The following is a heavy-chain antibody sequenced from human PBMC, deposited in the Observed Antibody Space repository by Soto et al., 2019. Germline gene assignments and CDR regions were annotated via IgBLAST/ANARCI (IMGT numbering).Heavy chain of an antibody. Sequence: QVQLVQSGAEVKKPGASVKVSCKASGYTFTNYAMHWVRQAPGHRLEWVGWINAGDGSTKYSQNFQGRVTITRDTSGSTVFMELASLRSEDTAVYYCARPNTGWDYWGQGALVTVSS. V-gene: IGHV1-3*01. CDR1: GYTFTNYA. CDR2: INAGDGST. D-gene: IGHD6-19*01. J-gene: IGHJ4*02. CDR3: ARPNTGWDY.